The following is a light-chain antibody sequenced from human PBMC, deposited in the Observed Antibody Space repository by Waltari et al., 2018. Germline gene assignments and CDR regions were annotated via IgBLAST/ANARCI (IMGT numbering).Light chain of an antibody. J-gene: IGKJ2*01. V-gene: IGKV3-11*01. CDR2: DAS. Sequence: EMVLTQSPATLSLSPGETATLSCRASQSVGTYLAWYQQKPGQVPRLLIYDASNRATGIPARFRGSGSGTDFTLTISNLEAEDFAVYYCQQRSNWTPHTFGQGARLEIK. CDR1: QSVGTY. CDR3: QQRSNWTPHT.